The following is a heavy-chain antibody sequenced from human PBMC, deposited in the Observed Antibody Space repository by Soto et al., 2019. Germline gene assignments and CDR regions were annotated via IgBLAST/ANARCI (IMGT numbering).Heavy chain of an antibody. D-gene: IGHD3-3*01. CDR3: ARHATYYDFWSGEGNWFDP. V-gene: IGHV4-39*01. CDR1: GGSISSSSYY. CDR2: IYYSGST. J-gene: IGHJ5*02. Sequence: PSETLSLTCTVSGGSISSSSYYWGWIRQPPGKGLEWIGSIYYSGSTYYNPSLKSRVTISVDTSKNQFSLKLSSVTAADTAVYYCARHATYYDFWSGEGNWFDPWGQGTLVTVSS.